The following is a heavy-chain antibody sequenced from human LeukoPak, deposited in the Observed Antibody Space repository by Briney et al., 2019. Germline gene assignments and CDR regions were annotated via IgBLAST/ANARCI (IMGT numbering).Heavy chain of an antibody. CDR2: IYFSGTT. V-gene: IGHV4-59*01. D-gene: IGHD4-17*01. CDR1: GGSISSYY. Sequence: SETLSLTCTVSGGSISSYYWSWIRQSPEKGLELIGYIYFSGTTNYNPSLKSRVTISVDTSKNQFSLKLSSVTAADTAVYYCAREDPQTTVPEGLDVWGQGTTVTVSS. CDR3: AREDPQTTVPEGLDV. J-gene: IGHJ6*02.